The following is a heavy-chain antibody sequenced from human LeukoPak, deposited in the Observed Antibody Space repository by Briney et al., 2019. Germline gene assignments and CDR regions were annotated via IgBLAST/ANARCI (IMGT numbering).Heavy chain of an antibody. V-gene: IGHV3-53*01. J-gene: IGHJ5*02. CDR1: GFIVSSNY. CDR2: IYSGGST. Sequence: GGSLRLSCAASGFIVSSNYMSWVRQAPGKGLEWVSVIYSGGSTYYADSVKGRFTISRDTSKNTLYLQINSLRVEDTAVYYCIVFGDSNHWGQGTLVTVSS. D-gene: IGHD4-17*01. CDR3: IVFGDSNH.